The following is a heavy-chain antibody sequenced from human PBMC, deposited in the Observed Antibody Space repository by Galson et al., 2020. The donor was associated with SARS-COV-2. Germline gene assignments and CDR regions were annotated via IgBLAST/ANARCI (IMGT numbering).Heavy chain of an antibody. J-gene: IGHJ4*02. CDR3: MASGVDDSGSFSFFDC. CDR1: RYTLTDYY. V-gene: IGHV1-2*02. Sequence: ASVQVSRQYSRYTLTDYYMHWLRQAPGQGREWVGWINYNSWYTHSTQKLHARVTMTRDTSIRTAYMELSRLRSDDTAVYYCMASGVDDSGSFSFFDCWGQGTLVTVSS. CDR2: INYNSWYT. D-gene: IGHD3-10*01.